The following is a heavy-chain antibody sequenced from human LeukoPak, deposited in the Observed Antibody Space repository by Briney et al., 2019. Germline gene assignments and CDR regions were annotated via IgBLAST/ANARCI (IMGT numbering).Heavy chain of an antibody. J-gene: IGHJ3*02. V-gene: IGHV4-34*01. CDR1: GGSFSGYY. D-gene: IGHD1/OR15-1a*01. Sequence: SETLSLTCAVYGGSFSGYYWSWIRQPPGKGLEWIGEINHSGSTNYNPSLKSRVTISVDTSKNQFSLKLSSVTAADTAVYYCARFDGRTRQDAFDIWGQGTMVTVSS. CDR2: INHSGST. CDR3: ARFDGRTRQDAFDI.